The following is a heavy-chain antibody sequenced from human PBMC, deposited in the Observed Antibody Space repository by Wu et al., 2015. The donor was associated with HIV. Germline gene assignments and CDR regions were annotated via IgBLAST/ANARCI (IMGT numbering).Heavy chain of an antibody. V-gene: IGHV1-18*04. J-gene: IGHJ6*03. D-gene: IGHD1-1*01. CDR3: AREAWTPYYYFNFYIDV. CDR1: GYTFSNNG. Sequence: QVQLVQSGTEVKKPGASVKVSCKASGYTFSNNGINWVRQAPGQGLEWMGWISTKNGNTNYAQKFQDRVTMTTDTLTSTVYMELRSLRFDDTALYYCAREAWTPYYYFNFYIDVWGKGTTVTVSS. CDR2: ISTKNGNT.